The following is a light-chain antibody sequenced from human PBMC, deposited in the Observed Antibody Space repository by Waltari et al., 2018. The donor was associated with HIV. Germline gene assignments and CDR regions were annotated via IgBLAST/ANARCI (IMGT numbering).Light chain of an antibody. Sequence: VLTQSPSASASLGDSVKLTCTLDSGHIPYAIPWHQHRPEKGPRFLMKINSDGSHYKGDDIPDRFSGSSSGAERFLIISRVQSDDEADYYCQSWGAGGVFGGGTKLTVL. CDR2: INSDGSH. V-gene: IGLV4-69*01. CDR3: QSWGAGGV. CDR1: SGHIPYA. J-gene: IGLJ3*02.